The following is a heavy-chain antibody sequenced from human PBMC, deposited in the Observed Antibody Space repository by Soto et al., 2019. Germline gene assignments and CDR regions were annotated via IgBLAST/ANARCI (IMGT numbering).Heavy chain of an antibody. CDR1: GGSISSSNW. J-gene: IGHJ4*02. V-gene: IGHV4-4*02. CDR3: ASTVRGVIPYYFDY. D-gene: IGHD3-10*01. CDR2: IYHSGST. Sequence: QVQLQESGPGLVKPSGTLSLTCAVSGGSISSSNWWSWVRQPPGKGLEWIGEIYHSGSTNYNPSLKSRVTXXVXKCXNQFSLKLSSVTAADTAVYYCASTVRGVIPYYFDYWGQGTLVTVSS.